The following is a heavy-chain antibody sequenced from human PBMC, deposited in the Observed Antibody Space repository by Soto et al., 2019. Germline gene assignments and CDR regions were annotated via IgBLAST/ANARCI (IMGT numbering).Heavy chain of an antibody. CDR3: ASHSAGFCARASCYVGMGTAFDC. J-gene: IGHJ4*02. V-gene: IGHV1-69*06. CDR1: GHTFSTYA. D-gene: IGHD2-2*01. CDR2: IISIFGTP. Sequence: RASVKVSCKASGHTFSTYAFTWLRQAPGQGLASMGAIISIFGTPTYAQTCQGRVTFTAEKSTSSAYMELSSLRSEDTHVYYSASHSAGFCARASCYVGMGTAFDCCGQGSRVAVAS.